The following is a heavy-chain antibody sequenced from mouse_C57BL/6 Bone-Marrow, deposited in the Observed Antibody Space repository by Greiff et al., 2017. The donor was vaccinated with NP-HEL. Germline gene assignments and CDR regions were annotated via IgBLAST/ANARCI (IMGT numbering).Heavy chain of an antibody. D-gene: IGHD1-1*01. V-gene: IGHV1-52*01. Sequence: QVQLQQPGAELVRPGSSVKLSCKASGYTFTSYWMHWVKQRPIQGLEWIGNIDPSDSETHYNQKFKDKATLTVDKSSSTAYMQLSSLTSEDSAVYYCARRNGSRTGFAYWGQGTLVTVSA. J-gene: IGHJ3*01. CDR1: GYTFTSYW. CDR3: ARRNGSRTGFAY. CDR2: IDPSDSET.